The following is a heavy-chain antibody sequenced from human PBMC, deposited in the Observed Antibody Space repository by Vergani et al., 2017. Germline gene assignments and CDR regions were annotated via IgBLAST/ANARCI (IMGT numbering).Heavy chain of an antibody. D-gene: IGHD2-2*01. Sequence: EVQLVESGGGLVKRGGSLRLSCAASGFTFSSYAMSWVRQAPGKGLEWVSAISGSGGSTYYADSVKGRFTISRDNSKNTLYLQMNSLRAEDTAVYYCAKADCSSTSCTVDYWGQGTLVTVSS. V-gene: IGHV3-23*04. CDR3: AKADCSSTSCTVDY. CDR2: ISGSGGST. CDR1: GFTFSSYA. J-gene: IGHJ4*02.